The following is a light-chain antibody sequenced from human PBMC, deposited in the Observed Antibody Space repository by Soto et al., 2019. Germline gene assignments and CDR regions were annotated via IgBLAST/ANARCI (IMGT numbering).Light chain of an antibody. V-gene: IGLV1-51*01. CDR3: GTWDKGLSVVV. Sequence: QSALTQPPSVSAAPGQTVTISCSGSSSNIGDNYISWYQQFPGTVPKLLIYDNNKRPSGIPDRFSGSKSGTSATLGITGLQTGDEADYYCGTWDKGLSVVVFGGGTKVTVL. CDR2: DNN. J-gene: IGLJ3*02. CDR1: SSNIGDNY.